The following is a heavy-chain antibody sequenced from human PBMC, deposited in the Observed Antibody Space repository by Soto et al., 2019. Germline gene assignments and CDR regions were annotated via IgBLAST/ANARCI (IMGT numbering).Heavy chain of an antibody. CDR1: GFTFSSYA. D-gene: IGHD2-2*01. V-gene: IGHV3-23*01. Sequence: LRLSCAASGFTFSSYAMTWVRQAPGKGLEWVSAISASGGGTYYADSVKCRFTISRDNSKNTLYLQMSSRRAEDTAVYFCAKGVDGPHCTRTSCLFYFDDWGQGALVTVSS. CDR3: AKGVDGPHCTRTSCLFYFDD. CDR2: ISASGGGT. J-gene: IGHJ4*02.